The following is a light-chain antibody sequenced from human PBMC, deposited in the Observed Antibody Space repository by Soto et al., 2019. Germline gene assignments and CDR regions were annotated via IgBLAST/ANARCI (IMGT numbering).Light chain of an antibody. CDR2: GAS. CDR1: QSISGA. V-gene: IGKV3-15*01. J-gene: IGKJ1*01. CDR3: QQYNNWPWT. Sequence: EIVRTQSPATLSVSPGVRATLSCRARQSISGALAWYQQKPGQAPRLLIYGASTRATTFPARFSGSGSGTEFTLTISSLQSEDFAVYYCQQYNNWPWTFGQGTKVDI.